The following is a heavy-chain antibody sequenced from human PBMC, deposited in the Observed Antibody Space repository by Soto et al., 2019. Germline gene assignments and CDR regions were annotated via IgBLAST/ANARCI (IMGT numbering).Heavy chain of an antibody. V-gene: IGHV4-34*01. CDR3: ARGGGSGPRHPRYYDSSGYLDY. CDR2: INHSGSP. D-gene: IGHD3-22*01. CDR1: GSLPVGSLSTYF. Sequence: SETLSLTCGLSGSLPVGSLSTYFWTWIRQPPGKGLEWIGEINHSGSPNYSPSLRGRVTISLDTSKKQFSLNLSSVTAADTAVYYCARGGGSGPRHPRYYDSSGYLDYWGQGTLVTVSS. J-gene: IGHJ4*02.